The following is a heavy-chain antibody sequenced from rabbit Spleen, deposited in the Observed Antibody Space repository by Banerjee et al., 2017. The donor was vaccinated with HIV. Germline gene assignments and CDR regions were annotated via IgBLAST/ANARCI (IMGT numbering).Heavy chain of an antibody. J-gene: IGHJ2*01. CDR2: IDSGSSGFT. Sequence: QSLEESGGGLVKPEGSLTLTCKASAFSFSDRDVMCWVRQAPGKGLEWIACIDSGSSGFTYFATWAKGRFTISKTSSTTVTLQMTSLTAADTATYFCARNYVNAFDPWGPGTLVT. CDR1: AFSFSDRDV. CDR3: ARNYVNAFDP. V-gene: IGHV1S40*01. D-gene: IGHD1-1*01.